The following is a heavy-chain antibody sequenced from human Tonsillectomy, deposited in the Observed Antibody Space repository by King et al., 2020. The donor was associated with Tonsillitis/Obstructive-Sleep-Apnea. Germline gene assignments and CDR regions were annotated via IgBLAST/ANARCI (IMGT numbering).Heavy chain of an antibody. V-gene: IGHV4-31*03. CDR3: AGGQDDLATLHY. D-gene: IGHD1-1*01. CDR2: IYYTGST. J-gene: IGHJ4*02. CDR1: GASISSSHYY. Sequence: VQLQESGPGLVKPSQTLSLTCTVSGASISSSHYYWSWIRQHPGKGLEWIGYIYYTGSTHYNSSLKSRVTISVDTSENQFSLKLTSVTVADTAVYYCAGGQDDLATLHYWGQGTLVTVSS.